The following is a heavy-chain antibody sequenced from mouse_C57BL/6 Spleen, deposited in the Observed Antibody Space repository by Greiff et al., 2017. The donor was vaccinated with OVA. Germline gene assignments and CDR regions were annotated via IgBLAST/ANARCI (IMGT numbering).Heavy chain of an antibody. J-gene: IGHJ1*03. CDR3: ARRGNYEYFDV. CDR2: INPNNGGT. D-gene: IGHD2-1*01. V-gene: IGHV1-18*01. CDR1: GYTFTDYN. Sequence: EVKLQQSGPELVKPGASVKIPCKASGYTFTDYNMDWVKQSHGKSLEWIGDINPNNGGTIYNQKFKGKATLTVDKSSSTAYMELRSLTSEDTAVYYCARRGNYEYFDVWGTGTTVTVSS.